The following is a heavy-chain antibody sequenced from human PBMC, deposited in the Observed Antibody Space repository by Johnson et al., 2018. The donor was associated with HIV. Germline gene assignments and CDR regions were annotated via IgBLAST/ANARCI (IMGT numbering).Heavy chain of an antibody. D-gene: IGHD6-25*01. V-gene: IGHV3-30*02. CDR3: AKETPSSGGTFDI. J-gene: IGHJ3*02. CDR2: IRYDGSNK. CDR1: GFTFSSYG. Sequence: QVQLLESGGGVVQPGGSLRLSCAASGFTFSSYGMHWVRQAPGKGLEWVAFIRYDGSNKYYADSVKGRFTISRDNSKNTLYLHMNSLRAEDTAVYYFAKETPSSGGTFDIWGQGTMVTVSS.